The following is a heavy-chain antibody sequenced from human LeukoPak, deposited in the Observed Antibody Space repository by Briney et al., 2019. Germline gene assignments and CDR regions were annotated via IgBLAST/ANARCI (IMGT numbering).Heavy chain of an antibody. D-gene: IGHD5-18*01. V-gene: IGHV3-30-3*01. CDR2: ISYDGSNK. CDR3: ARDLGTAITSAFDY. J-gene: IGHJ4*02. CDR1: GFTFSSYA. Sequence: PGGSLRLSCAASGFTFSSYAMHWVRQAPGKGLEWVAVISYDGSNKYHADSVKGRFTISRDNSKNTLYLQMNSLRAEDTAVYYCARDLGTAITSAFDYWGQGTLVTVSS.